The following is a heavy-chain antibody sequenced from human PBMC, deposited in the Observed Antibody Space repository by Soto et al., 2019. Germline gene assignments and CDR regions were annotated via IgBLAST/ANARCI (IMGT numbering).Heavy chain of an antibody. V-gene: IGHV1-46*03. D-gene: IGHD2-15*01. J-gene: IGHJ4*02. CDR2: INPSGGST. Sequence: ASVKVSCKASGYTFTSYYMHWVRQAPGQGLEWMGIINPSGGSTSYAQKFQGRVTMTRDTSTSTVYMELSSLRSEDTAVYYCASSALPDIVVVVAAPQFDYWGQGTLVTVSS. CDR3: ASSALPDIVVVVAAPQFDY. CDR1: GYTFTSYY.